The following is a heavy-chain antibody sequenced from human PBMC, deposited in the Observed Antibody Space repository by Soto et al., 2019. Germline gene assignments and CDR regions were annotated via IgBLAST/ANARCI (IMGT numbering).Heavy chain of an antibody. V-gene: IGHV3-48*01. CDR3: AREGGGCSSTRCPPFYYYYYGMDV. Sequence: EVQLVESGGGLVQPGGSLRLSCAASGFTFSSYSMNWVRQAPGKGLEWVSYISSSSSTIYYADSVKGRFTISRDNAKNSLYLKMLSLRAEVTAVYYCAREGGGCSSTRCPPFYYYYYGMDVWGQGTTVTVSS. D-gene: IGHD2-2*01. CDR2: ISSSSSTI. J-gene: IGHJ6*02. CDR1: GFTFSSYS.